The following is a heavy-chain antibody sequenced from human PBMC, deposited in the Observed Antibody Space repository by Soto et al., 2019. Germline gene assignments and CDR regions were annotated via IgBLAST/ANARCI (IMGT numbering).Heavy chain of an antibody. J-gene: IGHJ3*01. CDR1: GFTFRNYG. V-gene: IGHV3-48*01. CDR2: IGIGSSTK. CDR3: ARDQLYYNDISGRPLNAFDV. D-gene: IGHD3-22*01. Sequence: EVDLVESGGGLVQSGGSLRLSCAASGFTFRNYGMNWVRQAPGKGLEWVSYIGIGSSTKYYADSVKGRFTISRDNAKNSLYLQMKSLRAYDTAVYYCARDQLYYNDISGRPLNAFDVWGQGTMVTVSS.